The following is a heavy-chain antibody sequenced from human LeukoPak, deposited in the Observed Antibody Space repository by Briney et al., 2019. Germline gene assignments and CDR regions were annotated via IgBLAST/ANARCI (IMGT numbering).Heavy chain of an antibody. J-gene: IGHJ3*02. CDR3: AKSNGYGLVDI. D-gene: IGHD3-10*01. CDR1: GGSISSNNW. CDR2: IYRTESS. Sequence: PSETLSLTCAISGGSISSNNWWSWVRQPPGKGLEYIGEIYRTESSNYSPSLRSRVTISLDTSRNQFSLKLNSVTAADTAVYYCAKSNGYGLVDIWGQGTMVTVSS. V-gene: IGHV4-4*02.